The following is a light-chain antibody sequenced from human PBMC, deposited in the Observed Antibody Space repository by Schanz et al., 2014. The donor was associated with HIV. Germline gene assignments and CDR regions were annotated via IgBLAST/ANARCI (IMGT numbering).Light chain of an antibody. J-gene: IGKJ1*01. CDR3: QQYGSSPWT. CDR1: QSVSSSY. CDR2: GAS. V-gene: IGKV3-20*01. Sequence: DIVMTQSPVTLSVSPGERATLSCRASQSVSSSYLAWYQQKPGQAPRLLIYGASSRATGIPDRFSGSGSGTDFTLTISRLEPEDFAVYYCQQYGSSPWTFGQGTKVEIK.